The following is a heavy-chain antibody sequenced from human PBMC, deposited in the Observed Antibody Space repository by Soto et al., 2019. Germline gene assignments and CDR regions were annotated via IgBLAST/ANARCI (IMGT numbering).Heavy chain of an antibody. CDR2: ISGSGGST. CDR3: AKRGITIFGVVTPYFDL. Sequence: EVQLLESGGGLVQPGGSLSLSCAASGFTFSSYAMSWVRQAPGKGLEWVSAISGSGGSTYYADSVKGRFTISRDNSKNTLYLQMNSLRAEDTAVYYCAKRGITIFGVVTPYFDLWGRGTLVTVSS. J-gene: IGHJ2*01. V-gene: IGHV3-23*01. D-gene: IGHD3-3*01. CDR1: GFTFSSYA.